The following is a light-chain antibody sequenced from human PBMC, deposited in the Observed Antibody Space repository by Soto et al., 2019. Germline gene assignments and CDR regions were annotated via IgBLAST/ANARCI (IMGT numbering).Light chain of an antibody. CDR2: DTS. CDR3: QQYGTSEIR. Sequence: EFVLTQSPGTLSLSPGERATLYCRASQGLTNSFIAWYQHRPGQAPRLLIYDTSSRASGIPDRFSGSGSGTDFTLTISRLETEDVAVFYCQQYGTSEIRFGQGTRLEIK. J-gene: IGKJ5*01. V-gene: IGKV3-20*01. CDR1: QGLTNSF.